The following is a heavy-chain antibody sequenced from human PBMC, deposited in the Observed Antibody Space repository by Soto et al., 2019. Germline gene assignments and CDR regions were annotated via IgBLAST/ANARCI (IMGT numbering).Heavy chain of an antibody. Sequence: QVQLVQSGAEVKKPGSSVKVSCMASGGPFSNYAISWVRQAPGQGLEWMGGIIPIFAAALYAQTFQGRVTCTADESSRTAYMELSSLRSDDTAVYYCARGGDSGSFGSSFDDWGQGTLVTVSS. CDR1: GGPFSNYA. V-gene: IGHV1-69*01. D-gene: IGHD1-26*01. CDR3: ARGGDSGSFGSSFDD. CDR2: IIPIFAAA. J-gene: IGHJ4*02.